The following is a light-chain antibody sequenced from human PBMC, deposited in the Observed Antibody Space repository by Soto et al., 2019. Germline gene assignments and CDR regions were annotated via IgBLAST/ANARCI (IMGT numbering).Light chain of an antibody. CDR3: SSYTSSSTLV. CDR1: SSDVGGYNY. J-gene: IGLJ2*01. Sequence: QSVLTQPASVSGSPGQSITISCTGTSSDVGGYNYVSWYQQHPDKAPKLMIYDVSSRPSGVSSRFSGSKSGNTASLTISGLQAEDEADYYCSSYTSSSTLVFGGGTKVTVL. V-gene: IGLV2-14*03. CDR2: DVS.